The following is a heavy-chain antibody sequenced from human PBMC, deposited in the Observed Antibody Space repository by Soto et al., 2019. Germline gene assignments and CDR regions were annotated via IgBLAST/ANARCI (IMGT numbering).Heavy chain of an antibody. V-gene: IGHV3-20*04. CDR1: GFTFDDYG. CDR2: INWNGGST. J-gene: IGHJ6*02. Sequence: GGSLRLSCAASGFTFDDYGMSWVRQAPGKGLEWVSGINWNGGSTGYADSVKGRFTISRDNAKNSLYLQMNSLRAEDTALYYCARCYSGGYFDWLRDYYYYGMDVWGQGTTVTVSS. D-gene: IGHD3-9*01. CDR3: ARCYSGGYFDWLRDYYYYGMDV.